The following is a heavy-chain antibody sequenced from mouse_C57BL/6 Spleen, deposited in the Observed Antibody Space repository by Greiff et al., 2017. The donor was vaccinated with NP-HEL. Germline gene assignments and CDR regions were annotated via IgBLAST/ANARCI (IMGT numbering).Heavy chain of an antibody. Sequence: VQLKQSGPELVKPGASVKISCKASGYTFTDYYMNWVKQSHGKSLEWIGDINPNNGGTSYNQKFKGKATLTVDKSSSTAYMELRSLTSEDSAVYYCARNYGSSLYFDVWGTGTTVTVSS. V-gene: IGHV1-26*01. CDR1: GYTFTDYY. CDR3: ARNYGSSLYFDV. J-gene: IGHJ1*03. D-gene: IGHD1-1*01. CDR2: INPNNGGT.